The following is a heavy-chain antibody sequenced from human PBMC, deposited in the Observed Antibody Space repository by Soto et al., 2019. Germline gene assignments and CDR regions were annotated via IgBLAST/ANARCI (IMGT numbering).Heavy chain of an antibody. Sequence: SETLSLTCAVYGGSFSGYYWSWIRQPPGKGLEWIGEINHSGSTNYNPSLKSRVTISVDTSKNQFSLEVKSVTAADTAVYFCAGGRNSNNWAFYWGRGALVTVSS. CDR2: INHSGST. J-gene: IGHJ4*02. V-gene: IGHV4-34*01. CDR1: GGSFSGYY. D-gene: IGHD1-1*01. CDR3: AGGRNSNNWAFY.